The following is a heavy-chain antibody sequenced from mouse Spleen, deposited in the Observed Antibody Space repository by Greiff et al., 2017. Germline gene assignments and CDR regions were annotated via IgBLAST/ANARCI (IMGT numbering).Heavy chain of an antibody. CDR3: ARSCIYYYGSSPYFDY. Sequence: EVQLQESEGGLVQPGSSMKLSCTASGFTFSDYYMAWVRQVPEKGLEWVANINYDGSSTYYLDSLKSRFIISRDNAKNILYLQMSSLKSEDTATYYCARSCIYYYGSSPYFDYWGQGTTLTVSS. CDR2: INYDGSST. V-gene: IGHV5-16*01. CDR1: GFTFSDYY. J-gene: IGHJ2*01. D-gene: IGHD1-1*01.